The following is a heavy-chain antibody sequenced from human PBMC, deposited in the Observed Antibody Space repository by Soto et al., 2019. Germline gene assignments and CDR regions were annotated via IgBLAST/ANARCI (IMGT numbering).Heavy chain of an antibody. CDR1: GFTVSSNY. CDR2: IYSGGST. J-gene: IGHJ5*02. D-gene: IGHD3-10*01. Sequence: GGSLRLSCAASGFTVSSNYMSWVRQAPGKGLEWVSVIYSGGSTYYADSVKGRFTISRDNSKNTLYLQMNSLRAEDTAVYYCARSHFMASWFDPWGQGTLVTVSS. V-gene: IGHV3-66*01. CDR3: ARSHFMASWFDP.